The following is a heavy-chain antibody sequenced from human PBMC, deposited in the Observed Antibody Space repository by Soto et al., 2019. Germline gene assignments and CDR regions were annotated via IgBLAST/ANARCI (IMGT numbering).Heavy chain of an antibody. CDR2: IRSKAYGGIT. Sequence: EVQLVESGGGLVKPGRSLRLSCTASGFTFGDYAMSWFRQAPGKGLEWVGFIRSKAYGGITEYAASVKGRFTISRDDSKSIAYLQMNSLKTEDTAVYYCTLPTTVTTSGVDAFDIWGQGTMVTVSS. CDR3: TLPTTVTTSGVDAFDI. J-gene: IGHJ3*02. CDR1: GFTFGDYA. D-gene: IGHD4-17*01. V-gene: IGHV3-49*05.